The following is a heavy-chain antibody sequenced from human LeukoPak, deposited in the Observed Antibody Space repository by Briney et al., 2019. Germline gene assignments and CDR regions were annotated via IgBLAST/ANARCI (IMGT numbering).Heavy chain of an antibody. D-gene: IGHD6-13*01. Sequence: ASVMVSCKASGYTFTGYYMHWVRQAPGQGLEWMGWINPNSGGTNYAQKFQGRATMTRDTSISTAYMELSRLRSDDTAVYYCARGPFAAAALVEDYWGQGTLVTVSS. V-gene: IGHV1-2*02. CDR1: GYTFTGYY. J-gene: IGHJ4*02. CDR2: INPNSGGT. CDR3: ARGPFAAAALVEDY.